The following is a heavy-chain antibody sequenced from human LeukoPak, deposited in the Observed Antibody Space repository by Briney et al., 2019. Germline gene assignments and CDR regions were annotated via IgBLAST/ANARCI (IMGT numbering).Heavy chain of an antibody. CDR1: GFTFSSYA. CDR2: ISGSGGST. J-gene: IGHJ4*02. Sequence: PGGSLRLSCAASGFTFSSYAMSWVRQAPGKGLEWVSAISGSGGSTYYADSVRGRFTISRDNSKNTLYLQMNSLKTEDTAVYYCTTETDNLDYWGQGTLVTVSS. CDR3: TTETDNLDY. D-gene: IGHD1-1*01. V-gene: IGHV3-23*01.